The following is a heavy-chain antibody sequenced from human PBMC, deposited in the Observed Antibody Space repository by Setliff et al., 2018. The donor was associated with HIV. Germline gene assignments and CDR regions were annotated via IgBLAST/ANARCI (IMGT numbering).Heavy chain of an antibody. CDR2: ISGRGSST. J-gene: IGHJ4*02. Sequence: GGSLRLSCVASGFTFREKAMTWVRQPPGKGLEWISGISGRGSSTYYADAARGRFTISRDNSRDTVFLEMTSLSPEDTAVYYRAKAMGHLPYFFDSWGQGTLVTVSS. CDR1: GFTFREKA. CDR3: AKAMGHLPYFFDS. V-gene: IGHV3-23*01.